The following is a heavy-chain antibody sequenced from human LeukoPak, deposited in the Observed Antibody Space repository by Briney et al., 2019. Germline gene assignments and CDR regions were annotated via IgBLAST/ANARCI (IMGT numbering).Heavy chain of an antibody. CDR3: ARAVPITMVRGTETYYFDY. CDR1: GGSISSYY. J-gene: IGHJ4*02. D-gene: IGHD3-10*01. Sequence: SETLSLTCTVSGGSISSYYWSWIRQPAGKGLGWIGRIYTSGSTNYNPSLKSRVTMSVDTSKNQFSLKLSSVTAADTAVYYCARAVPITMVRGTETYYFDYWGQGTLVTVSS. CDR2: IYTSGST. V-gene: IGHV4-4*07.